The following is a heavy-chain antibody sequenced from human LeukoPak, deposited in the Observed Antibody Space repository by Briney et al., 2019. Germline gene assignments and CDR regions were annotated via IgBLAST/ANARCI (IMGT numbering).Heavy chain of an antibody. V-gene: IGHV3-30*04. CDR2: ISYDGSNE. Sequence: GGSLRLSCAASGFTFSSYVMHWVRQAPGKGLEWVAIISYDGSNEYYADSVKGRFTISRDNSKNTLYLQMNSLRAEDTAVYYCAKDAYYYGSGSSIGAYYMDVWGKGTTVTISS. D-gene: IGHD3-10*01. CDR1: GFTFSSYV. J-gene: IGHJ6*03. CDR3: AKDAYYYGSGSSIGAYYMDV.